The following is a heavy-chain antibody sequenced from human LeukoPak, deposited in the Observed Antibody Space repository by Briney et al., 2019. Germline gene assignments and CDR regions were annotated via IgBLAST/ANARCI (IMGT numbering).Heavy chain of an antibody. CDR1: GFTLSSYA. V-gene: IGHV3-23*01. CDR2: VDGGGGGT. Sequence: GGSLRLSCAASGFTLSSYAMTWVRQAPGRGLEWVSSVDGGGGGTYYADSVKGRFTISRDNSKDTLYLQMNGLRAEDTAVYYCARGGRQATRDSYASNQNDYWGQGTLVTVSS. D-gene: IGHD5-18*01. CDR3: ARGGRQATRDSYASNQNDY. J-gene: IGHJ4*02.